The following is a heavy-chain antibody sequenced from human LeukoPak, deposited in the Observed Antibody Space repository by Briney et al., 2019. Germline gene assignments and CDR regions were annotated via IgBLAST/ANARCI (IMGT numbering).Heavy chain of an antibody. CDR2: IWYDGSNK. Sequence: PGGSLRLSCAASGFTFSSYGMHWVRQAPGKGLEWVAVIWYDGSNKYYADSVKGRFTISRDNSKNTLYLQMNSLRAEDTAVYYCAKDPPSIVGATMEGDIWGQGTMVTVSS. V-gene: IGHV3-33*06. J-gene: IGHJ3*02. CDR1: GFTFSSYG. CDR3: AKDPPSIVGATMEGDI. D-gene: IGHD1-26*01.